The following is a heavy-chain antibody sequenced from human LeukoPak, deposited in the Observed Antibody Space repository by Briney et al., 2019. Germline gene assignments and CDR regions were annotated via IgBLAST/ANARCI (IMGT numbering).Heavy chain of an antibody. CDR2: INPNSGGT. J-gene: IGHJ5*02. CDR3: ARAQRRTVRNWFDP. V-gene: IGHV1-2*02. Sequence: GASVKVSCKASGYTFSSYYIHGVRQAPGQGLEWRGWINPNSGGTNYAQKFQGRVTMTRDTSISTAYMELSRLRSDDTAVYYCARAQRRTVRNWFDPWGQGTLVTVSS. D-gene: IGHD6-25*01. CDR1: GYTFSSYY.